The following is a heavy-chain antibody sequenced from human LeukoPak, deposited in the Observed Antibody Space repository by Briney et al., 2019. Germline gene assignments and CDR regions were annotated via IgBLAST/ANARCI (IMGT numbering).Heavy chain of an antibody. Sequence: SETLSLTCAVYGGSFSGYYWSWIRQPQGKGLEWIGEIKHSGSTNYNPSLKSRVTISVDTSKNQFSLKLTSVTAADTAVYYCARADGVLRYFEWSYLDYWGQGALVTVSS. V-gene: IGHV4-34*01. CDR3: ARADGVLRYFEWSYLDY. J-gene: IGHJ4*02. D-gene: IGHD3-9*01. CDR1: GGSFSGYY. CDR2: IKHSGST.